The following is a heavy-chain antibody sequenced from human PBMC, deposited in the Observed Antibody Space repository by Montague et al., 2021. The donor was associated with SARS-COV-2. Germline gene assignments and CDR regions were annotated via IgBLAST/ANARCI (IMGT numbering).Heavy chain of an antibody. V-gene: IGHV3-23*01. D-gene: IGHD3-10*01. CDR2: ISGSGGST. CDR1: GFTFSSYA. CDR3: VKAFLVLGELSYDCTIDV. J-gene: IGHJ6*02. Sequence: SLRLSCAASGFTFSSYAMSWVRQAPGKGLEWVAAISGSGGSTYYADSVKGRFTISRDNSKNTLYLQMNSLRAEDTAVYYCVKAFLVLGELSYDCTIDVWGQETTVTVSS.